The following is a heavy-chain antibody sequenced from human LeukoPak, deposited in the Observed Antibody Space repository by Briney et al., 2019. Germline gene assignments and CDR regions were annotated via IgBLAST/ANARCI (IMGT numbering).Heavy chain of an antibody. J-gene: IGHJ4*02. V-gene: IGHV4-34*01. D-gene: IGHD6-13*01. CDR3: ARVWYSSSWTIDY. Sequence: PSETLSLTCAVYGGSFSGYYWSWIRQPPGKGLEWIGEINHSGSTNYNPSLKSRVTISVDTSKNQFSLKLSSVTAADTAVYYRARVWYSSSWTIDYWGQGTLVTVSS. CDR1: GGSFSGYY. CDR2: INHSGST.